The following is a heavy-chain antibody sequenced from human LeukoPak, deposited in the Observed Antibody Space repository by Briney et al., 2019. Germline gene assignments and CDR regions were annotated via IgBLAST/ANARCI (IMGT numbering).Heavy chain of an antibody. Sequence: AETLSLTCTVSGGSVSSGSYYWSWIRQPPGKGLEWIGYIHYSGSTNYNPSLKSRVTISVDTSKNQFSLKLSSVTAADTAVYYCARELGGSYSSFDYWGQGTLVTVSS. CDR3: ARELGGSYSSFDY. D-gene: IGHD1-26*01. J-gene: IGHJ4*02. CDR1: GGSVSSGSYY. CDR2: IHYSGST. V-gene: IGHV4-61*01.